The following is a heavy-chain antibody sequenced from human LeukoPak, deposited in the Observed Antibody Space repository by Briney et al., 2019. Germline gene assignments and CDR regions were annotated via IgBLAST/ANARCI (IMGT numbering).Heavy chain of an antibody. V-gene: IGHV4-39*01. CDR3: ARHLYYYGSGSRYFDY. CDR2: MYHTGNI. CDR1: GGSISSRNYY. Sequence: SETLSLTCTVSGGSISSRNYYWGWIRQPPGKGLEWIGSMYHTGNIYHNPSLESRASISVDTSKNQFSVRLSSVTAADTAVYYCARHLYYYGSGSRYFDYWGQGTLVTASS. J-gene: IGHJ4*02. D-gene: IGHD3-10*01.